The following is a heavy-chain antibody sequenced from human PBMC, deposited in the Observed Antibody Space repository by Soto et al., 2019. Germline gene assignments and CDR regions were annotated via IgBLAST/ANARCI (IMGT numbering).Heavy chain of an antibody. CDR1: GYTXTSSD. J-gene: IGHJ5*02. Sequence: ASVKVSCKASGYTXTSSDINWVRQAPGQGLEWMGWMNPNSADRGYAQKFQGRFTMTGNTSISTAYMELRSLRSEDTAVYYCARETYGDYVGYFDPWGQGILVTVSS. CDR2: MNPNSADR. D-gene: IGHD4-17*01. CDR3: ARETYGDYVGYFDP. V-gene: IGHV1-8*01.